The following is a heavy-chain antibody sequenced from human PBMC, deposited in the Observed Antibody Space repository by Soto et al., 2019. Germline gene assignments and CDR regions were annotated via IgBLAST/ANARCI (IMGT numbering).Heavy chain of an antibody. D-gene: IGHD5-12*01. J-gene: IGHJ4*02. CDR2: IFSSGST. Sequence: SETLALTCTVSGGSINTFYWSWVRQPAGKGLEWIGRIFSSGSTSFNPSLESRVAMSVDTSKNHFSLNLSSVTAADMAVYYCAREGSYSAYNFAHGIQLWSFDFWGQGALVTVSS. V-gene: IGHV4-4*07. CDR1: GGSINTFY. CDR3: AREGSYSAYNFAHGIQLWSFDF.